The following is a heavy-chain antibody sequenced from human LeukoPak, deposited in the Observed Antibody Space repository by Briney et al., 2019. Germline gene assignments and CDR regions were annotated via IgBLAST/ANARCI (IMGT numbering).Heavy chain of an antibody. Sequence: GESLKISCKGSGYSFTSYWIGWVRQMPGKGLEWMGIIYPGDSDTRYSPSFQGQVTISADKSISTAYLQWSSLKASGTAMFYCARRYYDILTGYSPHFDYWGQGTLVTVSS. V-gene: IGHV5-51*01. CDR1: GYSFTSYW. CDR3: ARRYYDILTGYSPHFDY. D-gene: IGHD3-9*01. CDR2: IYPGDSDT. J-gene: IGHJ4*02.